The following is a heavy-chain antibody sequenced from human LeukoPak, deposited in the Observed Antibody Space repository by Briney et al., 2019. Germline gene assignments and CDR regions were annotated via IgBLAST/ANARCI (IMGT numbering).Heavy chain of an antibody. Sequence: GGSLRLSCAASGFTFSSYEMNWVRQAPGKGLEWVSYISSSGSTIYYADPVKGRFTISRDHSKNTLYLQMNSLRAEDTAVYYCAASYDSSEWDYWGQGTLVTVSS. V-gene: IGHV3-48*03. J-gene: IGHJ4*02. CDR1: GFTFSSYE. CDR2: ISSSGSTI. D-gene: IGHD3-22*01. CDR3: AASYDSSEWDY.